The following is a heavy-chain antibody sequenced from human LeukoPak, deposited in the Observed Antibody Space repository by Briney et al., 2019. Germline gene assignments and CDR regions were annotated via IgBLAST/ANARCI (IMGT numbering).Heavy chain of an antibody. Sequence: SETLSLTCTVSGGSMRSNYWSLIRQPPGKGLEWIGNIYYSGSTNYNPSLKSRVTISIDPSKNQFSLKLNSMTAADTAIYYCVKDNGRWFDPWGQGTLVTVSS. CDR3: VKDNGRWFDP. CDR1: GGSMRSNY. D-gene: IGHD1-26*01. CDR2: IYYSGST. V-gene: IGHV4-59*01. J-gene: IGHJ5*02.